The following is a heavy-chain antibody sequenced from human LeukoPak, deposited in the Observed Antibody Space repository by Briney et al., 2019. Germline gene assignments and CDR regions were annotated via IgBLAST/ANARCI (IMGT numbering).Heavy chain of an antibody. V-gene: IGHV3-23*01. CDR1: GFTFSSYA. CDR3: AKDGGGTDFDY. D-gene: IGHD1-26*01. J-gene: IGHJ4*02. Sequence: GGSLRLSYAPSGFTFSSYAMSWVRQAPGKGLEWVAVISGGGSGTYYADSVRGRFTISRDNSKNTLYLQMNSLRAEDTAIYYCAKDGGGTDFDYWGQGTLVTVSS. CDR2: ISGGGSGT.